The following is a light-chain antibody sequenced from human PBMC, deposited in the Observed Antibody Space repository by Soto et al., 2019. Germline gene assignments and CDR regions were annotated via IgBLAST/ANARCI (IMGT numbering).Light chain of an antibody. V-gene: IGKV1-39*01. CDR2: AAS. Sequence: DIQMTQSPSSLSASVGDRVTITCRASQTISSYLNWYQQKPGKAPNLLIYAASTLRSGVPSKFSGSGSGTDFTLTISSLQPGDSATYYCQQSYSTPSFGQGTRLEI. J-gene: IGKJ5*01. CDR3: QQSYSTPS. CDR1: QTISSY.